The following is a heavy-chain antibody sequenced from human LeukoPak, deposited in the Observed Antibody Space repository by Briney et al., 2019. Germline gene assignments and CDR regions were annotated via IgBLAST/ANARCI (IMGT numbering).Heavy chain of an antibody. Sequence: GGSLRLSCAVSGFTVSSNYMSWVRQVPGKGLEWVSAISGSGGSTYYPDSVKGRFTISRDNPKNTLYLQISGLRAEDTALYYCAKDKGDYTSSSSSYNWFDSWGQGTLVTVSS. J-gene: IGHJ5*01. CDR3: AKDKGDYTSSSSSYNWFDS. V-gene: IGHV3-23*01. CDR1: GFTVSSNY. D-gene: IGHD6-6*01. CDR2: ISGSGGST.